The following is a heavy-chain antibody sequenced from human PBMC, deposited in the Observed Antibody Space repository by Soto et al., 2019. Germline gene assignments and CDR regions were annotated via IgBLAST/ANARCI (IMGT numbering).Heavy chain of an antibody. D-gene: IGHD4-4*01. V-gene: IGHV4-38-2*01. CDR1: SSSNANGHY. CDR2: FHRSGPT. J-gene: IGHJ4*02. CDR3: INSQGLSRADY. Sequence: SETLSLTCDVSSSSNANGHYWGWIRQPPGKGLEWLGCFHRSGPTYYRPSLKSRLAISVDMSKNRVSLSLTSVTAADTAIYHCINSQGLSRADYWGRGILVTVSS.